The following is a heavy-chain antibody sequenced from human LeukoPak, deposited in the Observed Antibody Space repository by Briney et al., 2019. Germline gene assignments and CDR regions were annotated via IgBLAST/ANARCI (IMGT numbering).Heavy chain of an antibody. Sequence: SATLSLTCTVSGASIISDDSYWSWIRHPPGKGLEWIGNIYYSGSTYYNPSLESRVTISVDTSKNHFSLKLSSVTAADTAVYYCARQLSNDGDYVGAFDSWGQGTLVTVSS. CDR3: ARQLSNDGDYVGAFDS. J-gene: IGHJ4*02. CDR2: IYYSGST. V-gene: IGHV4-30-4*01. D-gene: IGHD4-17*01. CDR1: GASIISDDSY.